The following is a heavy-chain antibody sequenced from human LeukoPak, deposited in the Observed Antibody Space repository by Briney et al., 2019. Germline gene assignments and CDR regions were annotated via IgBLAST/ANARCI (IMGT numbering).Heavy chain of an antibody. Sequence: GGSLRLSCAASGFSFSDHYMSWIRQAPGKGLEWVSYISSSRSFTNYADSVKGRFTISRDNANNSLYLQMNSLRDEDTAVYYCARARRYRSSWYHDYWGQGSLVTVSS. D-gene: IGHD6-13*01. CDR3: ARARRYRSSWYHDY. J-gene: IGHJ4*02. CDR2: ISSSRSFT. V-gene: IGHV3-11*06. CDR1: GFSFSDHY.